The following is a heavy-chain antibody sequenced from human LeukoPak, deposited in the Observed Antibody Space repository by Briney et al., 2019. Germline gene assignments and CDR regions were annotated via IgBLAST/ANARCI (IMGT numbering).Heavy chain of an antibody. J-gene: IGHJ3*02. CDR1: GFSVSNNY. CDR3: ARDKDRSGSYFDAFDI. D-gene: IGHD3-22*01. CDR2: VYSSGTT. Sequence: PGGSLRLSCAASGFSVSNNYMNWVRQPPGKGLEWVSVVYSSGTTYYADSVKGRFTISRDNSKNTLYLQMNSLRVEDTAVYYCARDKDRSGSYFDAFDIWGQGTMLTVSS. V-gene: IGHV3-53*01.